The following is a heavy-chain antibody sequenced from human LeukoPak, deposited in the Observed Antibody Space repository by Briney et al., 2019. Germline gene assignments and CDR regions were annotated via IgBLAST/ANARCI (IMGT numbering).Heavy chain of an antibody. D-gene: IGHD2-2*01. CDR3: AKDYCSSTSCIPGDYYYYYMDV. V-gene: IGHV3-30*02. Sequence: AGGSLRLSCAASGFTFSSYGMHWVRQAPGKGLEWVAFIRYDGSNKYYADSVKGRFTISRDNSKNTLYLQMNSLRAEDTAVYCCAKDYCSSTSCIPGDYYYYYMDVWGKGTTVTVSS. J-gene: IGHJ6*03. CDR2: IRYDGSNK. CDR1: GFTFSSYG.